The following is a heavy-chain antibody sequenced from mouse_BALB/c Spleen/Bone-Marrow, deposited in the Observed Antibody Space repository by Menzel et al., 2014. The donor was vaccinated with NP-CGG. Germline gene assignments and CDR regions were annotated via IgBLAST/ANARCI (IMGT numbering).Heavy chain of an antibody. CDR1: GFNIKDTY. J-gene: IGHJ3*01. V-gene: IGHV14-3*02. Sequence: EVQLQQSGAELVKPGASVKLSCTASGFNIKDTYMHWGKQRPEQGLEWIGRIDPANGNTKYDPKFQGKATITADTSSNTAYLQLSSLTSEDTAVYYCASYYYGSYGFAYWGQGTLVTVSA. CDR2: IDPANGNT. D-gene: IGHD1-1*01. CDR3: ASYYYGSYGFAY.